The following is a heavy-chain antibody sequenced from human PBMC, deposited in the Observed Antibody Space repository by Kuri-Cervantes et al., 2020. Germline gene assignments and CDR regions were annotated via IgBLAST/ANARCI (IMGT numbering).Heavy chain of an antibody. CDR3: ASSRLGGDYYGSGPHYFDY. V-gene: IGHV4-39*01. D-gene: IGHD3-10*01. Sequence: GSLRLSCTVSGGSTSSSSYYWGWIRQPPGKGLEWIGSIYYSGSTYYNPSLKSRVTISVDTSKNQFSLKLSSVTAADTAVYYCASSRLGGDYYGSGPHYFDYWGRGTLVTVSS. J-gene: IGHJ4*02. CDR1: GGSTSSSSYY. CDR2: IYYSGST.